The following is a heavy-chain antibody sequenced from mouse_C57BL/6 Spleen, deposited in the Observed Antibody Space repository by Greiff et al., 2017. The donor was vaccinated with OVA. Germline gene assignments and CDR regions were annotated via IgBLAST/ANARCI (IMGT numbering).Heavy chain of an antibody. Sequence: VQLQQSVAELVRPGASVKLSCTASGFNIKNTYMHWVKQRPEQGLAWIGRIDPANGNTKYAPKFQGKATITADTSSNTAYLQLSSLTSEDTAIYYGARSPSTVVARDYAMDYWGQGTSVTVAS. CDR2: IDPANGNT. D-gene: IGHD1-1*01. J-gene: IGHJ4*01. V-gene: IGHV14-3*01. CDR3: ARSPSTVVARDYAMDY. CDR1: GFNIKNTY.